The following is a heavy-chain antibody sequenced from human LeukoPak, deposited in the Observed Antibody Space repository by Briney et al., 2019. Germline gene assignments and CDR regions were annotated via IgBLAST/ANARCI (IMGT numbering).Heavy chain of an antibody. J-gene: IGHJ4*02. CDR2: VSGSGGST. CDR3: AQDRYVSSGRDDY. CDR1: GFTFSSYA. V-gene: IGHV3-23*01. Sequence: PGGSLRLSCEASGFTFSSYAMSWARQAPGKGLEWVSYVSGSGGSTYYADSVKGRFTISRDNSKNTLYLQMTNLRAEDTAVYFCAQDRYVSSGRDDYWGQGTLVTVSS. D-gene: IGHD6-19*01.